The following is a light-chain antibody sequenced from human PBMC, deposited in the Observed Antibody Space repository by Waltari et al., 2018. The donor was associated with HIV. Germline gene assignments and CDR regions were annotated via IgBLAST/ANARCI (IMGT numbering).Light chain of an antibody. CDR2: KDI. Sequence: SYDLTQTPSVSVSPGQTARINCSRGALPKKYSSWYRKKAGQAPMLLIYKDIKRPSGIPERISGSGSGTVVTLTITDVQAEDEGDYFCQSTDHDGTWVFGGGTKLTVL. CDR3: QSTDHDGTWV. V-gene: IGLV3-25*03. CDR1: ALPKKY. J-gene: IGLJ3*02.